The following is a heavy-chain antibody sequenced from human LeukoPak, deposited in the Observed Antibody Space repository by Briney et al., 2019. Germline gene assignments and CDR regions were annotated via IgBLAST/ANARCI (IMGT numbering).Heavy chain of an antibody. D-gene: IGHD3-9*01. J-gene: IGHJ5*02. CDR3: AKGPNFLDILTGYRTHWFDP. CDR2: ISGSGGRT. Sequence: GGSLRLSCAASGFTFDDYGMSWVRQAPGKGVEWVSAISGSGGRTYYADSVKGRFTISRDNSKNTLYLQMNSLRPEDTAVYYCAKGPNFLDILTGYRTHWFDPLGPGNPAHRPL. V-gene: IGHV3-23*01. CDR1: GFTFDDYG.